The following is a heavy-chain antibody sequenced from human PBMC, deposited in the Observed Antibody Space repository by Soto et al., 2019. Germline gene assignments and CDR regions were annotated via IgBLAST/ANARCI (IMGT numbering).Heavy chain of an antibody. Sequence: EVQLVESGGGLVQPGGSLRLSCAASGFTFSDHYMDWVRQAPGLGLEWVGRLRNKANSYTTEYAASVKGRFTISRDDSNGSLFLQMNSLTTEDTAVYYCVRARILTTPYYFDYWGQGTLVTVSS. CDR2: LRNKANSYTT. J-gene: IGHJ4*02. V-gene: IGHV3-72*01. D-gene: IGHD4-4*01. CDR1: GFTFSDHY. CDR3: VRARILTTPYYFDY.